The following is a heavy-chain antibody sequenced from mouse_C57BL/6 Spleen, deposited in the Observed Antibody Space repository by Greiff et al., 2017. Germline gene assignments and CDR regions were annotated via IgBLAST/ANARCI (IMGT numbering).Heavy chain of an antibody. Sequence: QVQLQQPGAELVMPGASVKLSCKASGYTFTSYWMHWVKQRPGQGLEWIGEINPSDSYTNYNQKFKGKSTLTVDKSSSTAYMQLSSLTSEDSAVYDCARRITTSGDVDVWGTGTTVTVSS. CDR2: INPSDSYT. D-gene: IGHD1-1*01. CDR1: GYTFTSYW. J-gene: IGHJ1*03. V-gene: IGHV1-69*01. CDR3: ARRITTSGDVDV.